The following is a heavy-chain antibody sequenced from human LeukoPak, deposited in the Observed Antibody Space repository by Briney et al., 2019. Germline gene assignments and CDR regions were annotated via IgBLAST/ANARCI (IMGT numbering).Heavy chain of an antibody. CDR1: GYTFTSYA. V-gene: IGHV7-4-1*02. Sequence: GASVKVSCEASGYTFTSYAMNWVRQAPGQGLEWMGWINTNTGNPTYAQGFTGRFVFSLDTSDSTAYLQISSLKAEDTAVYYCARDRDLWFGELQSVYYYGMDVWGQGTTVTVSS. CDR2: INTNTGNP. CDR3: ARDRDLWFGELQSVYYYGMDV. D-gene: IGHD3-10*01. J-gene: IGHJ6*02.